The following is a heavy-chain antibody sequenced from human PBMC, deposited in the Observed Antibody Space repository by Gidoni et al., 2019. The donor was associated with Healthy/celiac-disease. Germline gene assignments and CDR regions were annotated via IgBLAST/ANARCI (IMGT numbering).Heavy chain of an antibody. V-gene: IGHV4-38-2*02. J-gene: IGHJ5*02. Sequence: QVQLQESGPGLVKPSETLSLTCTVSGYSISSGYYWGWIRQPPGKGLEWIGSIYHSGSTYYNPSLKSRVTISVDTSKNQFSLKLSSMTAADTAVYYCARVCGGDCLLSFDPWGQGTLVTVSS. D-gene: IGHD2-21*02. CDR1: GYSISSGYY. CDR3: ARVCGGDCLLSFDP. CDR2: IYHSGST.